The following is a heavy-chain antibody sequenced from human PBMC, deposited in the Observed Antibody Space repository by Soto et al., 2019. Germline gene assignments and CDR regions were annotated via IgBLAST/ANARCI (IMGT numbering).Heavy chain of an antibody. CDR3: ARDSPSTVAVFYYYYGMDV. J-gene: IGHJ6*02. Sequence: GASVKVSCKASGGTFSSYAISWVRQAHGQELEWMGGIIPIFGTANYAQKFQGRVTITADESTNTAHMELSSLRSEDTAVYYCARDSPSTVAVFYYYYGMDVWGQGTTVTVSS. CDR2: IIPIFGTA. D-gene: IGHD4-4*01. V-gene: IGHV1-69*13. CDR1: GGTFSSYA.